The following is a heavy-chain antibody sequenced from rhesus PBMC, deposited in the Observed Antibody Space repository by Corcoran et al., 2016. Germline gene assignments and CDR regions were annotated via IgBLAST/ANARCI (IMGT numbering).Heavy chain of an antibody. CDR2: VGGRSGTT. V-gene: IGHV4-165*01. Sequence: QVQLQESGPGLVKPSETLSLTCAVSGGSISGYWWGWLRQPPGQGREWLGYVGGRSGTTYYNPSLKSRVTISTDTSKNQFSLKLSSVTAADTAVYYCARKYSSGWSDWYFDLWGPGTPITISS. CDR1: GGSISGYW. CDR3: ARKYSSGWSDWYFDL. D-gene: IGHD6-31*01. J-gene: IGHJ2*01.